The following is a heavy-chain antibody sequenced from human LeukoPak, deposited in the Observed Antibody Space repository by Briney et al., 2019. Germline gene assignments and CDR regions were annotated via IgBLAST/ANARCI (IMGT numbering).Heavy chain of an antibody. CDR1: GGSISSSNW. Sequence: SGTLSLTCAVSGGSISSSNWWSWVRQPPGKGLEWIGEIYHSVSTNYNPSLKSRVTISVDKSKNQFSLKLSSVTPEDTAVYYCARGIEVPSRRGDAIDIWGQGTMVTVSS. J-gene: IGHJ3*02. CDR3: ARGIEVPSRRGDAIDI. CDR2: IYHSVST. V-gene: IGHV4-4*02. D-gene: IGHD5-24*01.